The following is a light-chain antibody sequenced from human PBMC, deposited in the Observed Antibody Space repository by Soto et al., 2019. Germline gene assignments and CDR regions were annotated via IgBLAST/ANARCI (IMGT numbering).Light chain of an antibody. V-gene: IGLV1-47*01. CDR1: SSNIGSNF. J-gene: IGLJ3*02. CDR3: SVWEDNVDGWV. CDR2: KDN. Sequence: QSVVTQPPSASGTPGQKVTISCSGSSSNIGSNFVYWYQQLPGTAPKLLIYKDNQRPSGVPDRFSGSKSGTSVSLAISGLRHEDEAEYYCSVWEDNVDGWVFGGGTKLTVL.